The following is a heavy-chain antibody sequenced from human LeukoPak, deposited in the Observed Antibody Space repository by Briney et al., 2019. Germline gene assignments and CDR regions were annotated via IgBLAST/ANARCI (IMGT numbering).Heavy chain of an antibody. CDR1: GYTFTSYY. CDR2: INPSGGST. Sequence: GASVKVSCKASGYTFTSYYMHWVRQAPGQGLEWMGIINPSGGSTSYAQKFQGRVTMTRDTSASTVYMELSSLRSEDTAVYYCARDHRVAGFVDWGQGTLVTVSS. V-gene: IGHV1-46*01. D-gene: IGHD6-19*01. CDR3: ARDHRVAGFVD. J-gene: IGHJ4*02.